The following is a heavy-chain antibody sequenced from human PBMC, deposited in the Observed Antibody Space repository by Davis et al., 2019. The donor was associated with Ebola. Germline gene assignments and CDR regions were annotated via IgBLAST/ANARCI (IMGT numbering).Heavy chain of an antibody. CDR3: ARPRYSSSPHKRGYFDL. D-gene: IGHD6-6*01. V-gene: IGHV4-61*09. J-gene: IGHJ2*01. CDR1: GGSISSGSYY. CDR2: IYTSGST. Sequence: PSETLSLTCTVSGGSISSGSYYWSWIRQPAGKGLEWIGHIYTSGSTNYNPSLKSRVTISVDTSKNQFSLKLSSVTAADTAVYYCARPRYSSSPHKRGYFDLWGRGTLVTVSS.